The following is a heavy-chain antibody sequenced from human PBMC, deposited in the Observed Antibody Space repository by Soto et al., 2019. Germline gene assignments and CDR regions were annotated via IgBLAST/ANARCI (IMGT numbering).Heavy chain of an antibody. V-gene: IGHV4-59*01. CDR2: INYNGRT. CDR1: GGSISTYY. CDR3: ARYAGSSWFDY. D-gene: IGHD6-13*01. J-gene: IGHJ4*02. Sequence: SETLSLTCTLSGGSISTYYCSWIRQPPGKGLEWIGYINYNGRTNYNPSLKSRVTMSLDTSKNQFSLKLRSVTAADTAVFCCARYAGSSWFDYWGQGTLVTVSS.